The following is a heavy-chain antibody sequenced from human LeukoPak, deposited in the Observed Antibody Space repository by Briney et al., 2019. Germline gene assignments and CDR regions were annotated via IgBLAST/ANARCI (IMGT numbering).Heavy chain of an antibody. CDR1: GYTFTSYG. V-gene: IGHV1-18*01. J-gene: IGHJ4*02. CDR3: ARDNHCSGGSCYPLY. CDR2: ISAYNGNT. Sequence: ASVKVSCKASGYTFTSYGISWVRQAPGQGLEWMGWISAYNGNTNYAQKLQGRVTMTTDTSTSTAYMELRSLRSDDTAVYYCARDNHCSGGSCYPLYWGQGTLVTVSS. D-gene: IGHD2-15*01.